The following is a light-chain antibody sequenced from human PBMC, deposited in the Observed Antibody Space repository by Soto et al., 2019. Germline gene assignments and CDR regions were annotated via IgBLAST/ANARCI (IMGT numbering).Light chain of an antibody. CDR1: QIVSDNY. J-gene: IGKJ4*01. CDR2: GAS. CDR3: QRYDNWPLT. V-gene: IGKV3-20*01. Sequence: EIVLTHSPGTLSFSPGERANLXWMSSQIVSDNYLAWYQQKPGQAPRLVVYGASSRATGVPDRFSASGSGTEFTLTISSLQSEDSAVYYCQRYDNWPLTFGGGTKVDIK.